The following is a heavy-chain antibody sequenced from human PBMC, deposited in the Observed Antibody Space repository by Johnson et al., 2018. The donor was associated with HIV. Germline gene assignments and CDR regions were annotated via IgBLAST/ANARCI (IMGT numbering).Heavy chain of an antibody. CDR3: AKGGSAVAVAFDI. V-gene: IGHV3-7*01. CDR2: IKEDGSER. D-gene: IGHD6-19*01. Sequence: VQLVESGGGVVHPGRSLRLSCAASGFTFSNYWMTWVRQAPGRGLEWVANIKEDGSERYYMESVKGRFTIFRDNSKNTLYLQMNSLRAEDTAVYYCAKGGSAVAVAFDIWGQGTMVTVSS. J-gene: IGHJ3*02. CDR1: GFTFSNYW.